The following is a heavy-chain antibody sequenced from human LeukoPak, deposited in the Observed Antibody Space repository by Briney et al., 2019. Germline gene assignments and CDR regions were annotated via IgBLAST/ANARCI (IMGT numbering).Heavy chain of an antibody. CDR1: GFHFNSAA. CDR3: ARFGYGGKVDY. J-gene: IGHJ4*02. D-gene: IGHD4-23*01. CDR2: IGSIGDSR. V-gene: IGHV3-21*01. Sequence: GGSLRLSCAASGFHFNSAAMTWVRQAPGKGLEWVSLIGSIGDSRYYADSAKGRFTISRDNAKNSLFLQMNSLRAEDTALYYCARFGYGGKVDYWGQGTLVTVSS.